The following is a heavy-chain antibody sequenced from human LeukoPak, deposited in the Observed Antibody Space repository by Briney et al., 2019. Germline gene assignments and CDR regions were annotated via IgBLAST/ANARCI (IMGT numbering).Heavy chain of an antibody. J-gene: IGHJ4*02. CDR1: GFTFSSYS. CDR2: ISSSSYI. V-gene: IGHV3-21*01. CDR3: ARDRSYYGSGSYIDY. Sequence: GGSLRLSCAASGFTFSSYSMNWVRQAPGKGLEWVSSISSSSYIYYADSVKGRFTISRDNAKNSLYLQMNSLRAEDTAVYYCARDRSYYGSGSYIDYWGQGTLVTVSS. D-gene: IGHD3-10*01.